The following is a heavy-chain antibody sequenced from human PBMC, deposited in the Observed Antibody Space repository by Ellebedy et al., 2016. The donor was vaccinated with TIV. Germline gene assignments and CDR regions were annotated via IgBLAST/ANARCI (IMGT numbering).Heavy chain of an antibody. CDR1: GFTFSSYA. V-gene: IGHV3-7*01. Sequence: GGSLRLSCAASGFTFSSYAMSWVRQAPGERLEWVANIKQDGSEKNYVDSVKGRFHISRDNAKNSVYLQMNSLRDEDTAVYYCARDQWLGRAYYFDFWGQGTLVTVSS. CDR2: IKQDGSEK. CDR3: ARDQWLGRAYYFDF. J-gene: IGHJ4*02. D-gene: IGHD6-19*01.